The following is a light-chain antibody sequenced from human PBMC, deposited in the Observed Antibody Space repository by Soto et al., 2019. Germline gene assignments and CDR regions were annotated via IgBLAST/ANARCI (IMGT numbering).Light chain of an antibody. CDR1: QSVSTR. V-gene: IGKV3-15*01. CDR3: QQYHNWWT. Sequence: EIVMTQSPATLSVSPGERVTLSCRASQSVSTRLAWYQHKPGQSPRLLISGATTGATGIPPRFSASGSGTDFTLTVNSLQSEDIAVYYCQQYHNWWTFGQGTKV. J-gene: IGKJ1*01. CDR2: GAT.